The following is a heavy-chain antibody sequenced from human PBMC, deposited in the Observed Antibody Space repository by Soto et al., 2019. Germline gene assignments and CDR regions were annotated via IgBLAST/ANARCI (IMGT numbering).Heavy chain of an antibody. V-gene: IGHV5-51*01. J-gene: IGHJ3*02. CDR1: GDRVHTYW. CDR2: VYPGDSDT. D-gene: IGHD6-13*01. Sequence: PWEALKIACRCCGDRVHTYWISWVRQIPGKGLEWMGIVYPGDSDTRCSPSFQGRVTISADRSISTAYLEWSSLKASDTAMYYCARRKRQQLVRFAFDIWGQGTMVTVSS. CDR3: ARRKRQQLVRFAFDI.